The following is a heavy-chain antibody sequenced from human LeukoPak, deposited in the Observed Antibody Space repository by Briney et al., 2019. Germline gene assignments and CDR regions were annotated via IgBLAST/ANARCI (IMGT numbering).Heavy chain of an antibody. CDR1: GVSVSSGRYY. CDR2: IYYSGST. J-gene: IGHJ5*02. Sequence: SETLSLTCTVSGVSVSSGRYYWSWIRQPPGKGLEWIGYIYYSGSTYYNPSLKSRVTISVDTSKNQFSLKLSSVTAADTAVYYCARVVIVEENWFDPWGQGTLVTVSS. D-gene: IGHD2-15*01. V-gene: IGHV4-30-4*08. CDR3: ARVVIVEENWFDP.